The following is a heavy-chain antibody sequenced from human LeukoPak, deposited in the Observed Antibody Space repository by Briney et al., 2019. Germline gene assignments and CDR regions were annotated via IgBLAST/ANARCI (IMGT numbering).Heavy chain of an antibody. CDR1: GGSISSSSYY. Sequence: SETLSLTCTVSGGSISSSSYYWSWIRQPPGKGLEWIGEINHSGSTNYNPSLKSRVTISVDTSKNQFSLKLSSVTAADTAVYYCARGYDCSSTSCYEWGGWFDPWGQGTLVTVSS. D-gene: IGHD2-2*01. J-gene: IGHJ5*02. CDR3: ARGYDCSSTSCYEWGGWFDP. V-gene: IGHV4-39*07. CDR2: INHSGST.